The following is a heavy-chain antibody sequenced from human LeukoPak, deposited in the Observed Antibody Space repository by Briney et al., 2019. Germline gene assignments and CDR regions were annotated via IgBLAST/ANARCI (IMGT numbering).Heavy chain of an antibody. D-gene: IGHD2-21*02. CDR2: ISSSSTTI. Sequence: GGSLRLSCAASGLSITSYSMNWVRQAPGKGLEWVSHISSSSTTIDYADSVKGRFTISRDNAKNSLYLQMNSLRDEDTAVYYCARLTVVTATRSLDYWGQGTLVTVSS. CDR3: ARLTVVTATRSLDY. CDR1: GLSITSYS. J-gene: IGHJ4*02. V-gene: IGHV3-48*02.